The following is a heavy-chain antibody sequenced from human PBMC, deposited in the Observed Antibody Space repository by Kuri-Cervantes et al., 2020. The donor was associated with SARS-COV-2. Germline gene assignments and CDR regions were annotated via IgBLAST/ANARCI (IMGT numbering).Heavy chain of an antibody. D-gene: IGHD4-11*01. Sequence: AAVNVSCKASGYTFTGYYMHWVRQAPAQGLEWMGWTSSYSGNTNYAQNLQGRVTMTTDTSTNTAYMELRSLRSDDTAVYYCARHDHYSNFALDYWGQGTLVTVSS. CDR2: TSSYSGNT. CDR3: ARHDHYSNFALDY. J-gene: IGHJ4*02. V-gene: IGHV1-18*04. CDR1: GYTFTGYY.